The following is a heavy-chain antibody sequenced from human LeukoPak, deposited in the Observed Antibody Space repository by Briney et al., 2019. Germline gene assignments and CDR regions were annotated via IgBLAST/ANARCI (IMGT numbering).Heavy chain of an antibody. Sequence: SETLSLTCTVSGGSISSSSYYWGWIRQPPGKGLEWIGSIYYSGSTYYNPSLKSRVTISVDTSKNQFSLKLSSVTAADTAVYYCARASTDPYSRSGWYEPPGLYYFDYWGQGTLVTVSS. J-gene: IGHJ4*02. CDR1: GGSISSSSYY. V-gene: IGHV4-39*07. CDR3: ARASTDPYSRSGWYEPPGLYYFDY. D-gene: IGHD6-19*01. CDR2: IYYSGST.